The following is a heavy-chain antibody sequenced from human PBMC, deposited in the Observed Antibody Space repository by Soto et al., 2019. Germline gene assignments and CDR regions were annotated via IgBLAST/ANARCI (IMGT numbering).Heavy chain of an antibody. J-gene: IGHJ5*02. V-gene: IGHV4-30-4*01. CDR3: ARDLWGGSINWFDP. Sequence: PSETLSITCTVSCGSISSCDYYGSWIRQPPGKGLEWIGYIYYSGSTYYNPSLKSRVTISVDTSKNQFSLKLSSVTAADTAVYYCARDLWGGSINWFDPWGQGTLVTVSS. CDR2: IYYSGST. CDR1: CGSISSCDYY. D-gene: IGHD3-3*01.